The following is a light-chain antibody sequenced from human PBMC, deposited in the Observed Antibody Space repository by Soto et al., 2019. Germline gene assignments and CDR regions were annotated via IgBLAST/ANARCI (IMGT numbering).Light chain of an antibody. Sequence: QSAVTQPASVSESPGQSITISCTGTTSDIGAYNYVSWYQQYPGKAPKLIIYDVSNRPSGVSDRFSGSKSGNTASLTISGLQAEDEADYYCSSYSGSSTRLFGGGTKVTVL. CDR2: DVS. CDR3: SSYSGSSTRL. V-gene: IGLV2-14*03. CDR1: TSDIGAYNY. J-gene: IGLJ3*02.